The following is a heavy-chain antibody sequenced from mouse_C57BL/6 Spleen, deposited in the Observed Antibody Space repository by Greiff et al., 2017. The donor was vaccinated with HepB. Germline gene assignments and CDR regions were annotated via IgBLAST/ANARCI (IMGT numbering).Heavy chain of an antibody. J-gene: IGHJ3*01. Sequence: EVKLMESGGGLVKPGGSLKLSCAASGFTFSDYGMHWVRQAPEKGLEWVAYISSGSSTIYYADTVKGRFTISRDNAKNTLFLQMTSLRSEDTAMYYCERGRDYDGSPFAYWGQGTLVTVSA. CDR3: ERGRDYDGSPFAY. CDR1: GFTFSDYG. V-gene: IGHV5-17*01. CDR2: ISSGSSTI. D-gene: IGHD2-4*01.